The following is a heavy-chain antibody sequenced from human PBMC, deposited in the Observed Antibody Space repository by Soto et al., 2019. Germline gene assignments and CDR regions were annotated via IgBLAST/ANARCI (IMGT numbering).Heavy chain of an antibody. J-gene: IGHJ6*03. CDR1: GGSFRNYY. V-gene: IGHV4-34*01. D-gene: IGHD6-19*01. Sequence: PSETLSLTCAVYGGSFRNYYWSWIRQPPGKGLEWIAEINQSGSTNYNPSLKSRVTISVDTSKNQFSLKLSSVTAADTAVYYCASIAVAGTYYYYMDVWGKGTTVTVSS. CDR3: ASIAVAGTYYYYMDV. CDR2: INQSGST.